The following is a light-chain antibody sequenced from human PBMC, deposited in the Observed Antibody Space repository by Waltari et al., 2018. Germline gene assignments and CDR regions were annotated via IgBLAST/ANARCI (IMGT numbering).Light chain of an antibody. CDR1: KSVSTY. V-gene: IGKV3-11*01. J-gene: IGKJ4*01. CDR3: QQRYKWPLT. Sequence: EIVLTQSPATLSLSPGESATLSCRASKSVSTYFAWYQQRPGQPPRLLIYDSSSRATGIPARFSGSGSETDFTLTISSLEPEDFAVYYCQQRYKWPLTFGGGSKVEI. CDR2: DSS.